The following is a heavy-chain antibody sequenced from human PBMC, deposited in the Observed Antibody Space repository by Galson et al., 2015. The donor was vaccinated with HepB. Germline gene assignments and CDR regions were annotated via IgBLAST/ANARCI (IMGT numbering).Heavy chain of an antibody. CDR2: ISGSGSST. J-gene: IGHJ4*02. D-gene: IGHD1-1*01. V-gene: IGHV3-23*01. CDR3: AKGRLTSGPFDY. CDR1: GFTFNNYG. Sequence: SLRLSCAASGFTFNNYGMSWVRQAPGKGLEWVSTISGSGSSTYYADSVKGRFTISRDNSKNTLYLQMNSLRAEDTAVYFCAKGRLTSGPFDYWGQGTLVTVSS.